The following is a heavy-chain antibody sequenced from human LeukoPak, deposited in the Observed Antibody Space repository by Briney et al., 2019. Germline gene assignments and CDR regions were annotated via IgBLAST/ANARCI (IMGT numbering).Heavy chain of an antibody. V-gene: IGHV3-21*03. D-gene: IGHD3-3*01. CDR1: GFTFSSYS. CDR2: ISSSSSYI. J-gene: IGHJ1*01. Sequence: GSLRLSCAASGFTFSSYSMNWVRQAPGKGLEWVSSISSSSSYIYYADSVKGRFTISRDNAKNSLYLQMNSLRAEDTAVYYCAKHIYGVVSIQQWGQGTLVTVSS. CDR3: AKHIYGVVSIQQ.